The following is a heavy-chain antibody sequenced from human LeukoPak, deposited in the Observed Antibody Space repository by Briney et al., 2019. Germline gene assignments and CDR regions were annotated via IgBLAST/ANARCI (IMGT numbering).Heavy chain of an antibody. CDR2: IGWDDDK. CDR1: GFSLSTSGMC. Sequence: SGPTLVNPTQTLTLTCTFSGFSLSTSGMCVSWVRQPPGKALEWLALIGWDDDKYYSTSLKTRLTISKDTSKNQVVLTMTNMDPVDTATYYCARICTSCYTGSGFDYWGQGTLVSVSS. D-gene: IGHD2-2*02. V-gene: IGHV2-70*20. J-gene: IGHJ4*02. CDR3: ARICTSCYTGSGFDY.